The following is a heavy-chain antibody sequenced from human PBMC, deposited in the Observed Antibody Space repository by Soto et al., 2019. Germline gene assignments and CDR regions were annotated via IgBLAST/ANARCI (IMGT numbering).Heavy chain of an antibody. D-gene: IGHD5-12*01. Sequence: PSETLSLTRTVSGGSISSYYWRWIRQPPGKGLEWIGYIYYSGSTNYNPSLKSRVTISVDTSKNQFSLKLSSVTAADTAVYYCARDWLRSGYYYYGMDVWGQGTTVTVSS. CDR1: GGSISSYY. V-gene: IGHV4-59*01. CDR3: ARDWLRSGYYYYGMDV. CDR2: IYYSGST. J-gene: IGHJ6*02.